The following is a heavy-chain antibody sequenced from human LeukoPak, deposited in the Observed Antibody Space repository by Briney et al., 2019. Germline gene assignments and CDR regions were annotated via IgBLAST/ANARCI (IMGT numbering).Heavy chain of an antibody. CDR3: ARDKNGWRYFDY. V-gene: IGHV3-66*01. J-gene: IGHJ4*02. CDR1: GFTVSSNY. D-gene: IGHD5-24*01. Sequence: GGSLRLSRAASGFTVSSNYMSWVRQAPGKGLEWVSVIYSGGSTYYVDSVKGRFTISRDNSKNTLYLQMNSLRAEDTAVYYCARDKNGWRYFDYWGQGTLVTVSS. CDR2: IYSGGST.